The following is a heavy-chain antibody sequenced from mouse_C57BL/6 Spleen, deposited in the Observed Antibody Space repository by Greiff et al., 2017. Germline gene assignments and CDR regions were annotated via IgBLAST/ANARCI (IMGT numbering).Heavy chain of an antibody. CDR1: GYAFTNYL. CDR3: ARPEGR. V-gene: IGHV1-54*01. J-gene: IGHJ2*01. CDR2: INPGSGGT. Sequence: VQLQQSGAELVRPGTSVKVSCKASGYAFTNYLIEWVKQRPGQGLEWIGVINPGSGGTNYNEKFKGKATLPADKSSSTAYMQLSSLTSEDSAVYFCARPEGRWGQGTTLTVSS.